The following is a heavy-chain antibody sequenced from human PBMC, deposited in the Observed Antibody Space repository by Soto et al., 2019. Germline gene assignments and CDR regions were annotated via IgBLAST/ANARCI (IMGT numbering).Heavy chain of an antibody. CDR2: INAGNGNT. D-gene: IGHD6-19*01. V-gene: IGHV1-3*01. CDR3: ARDLLRSGWYDY. J-gene: IGHJ4*02. Sequence: QVQLVQSGAEVKKPGASVKVSCKASGYTFTSYAMHWVRQAPGQRLEWMGWINAGNGNTKYSQKFHVRITITTDTSSSTAYMELSSLRSEDTAVYYCARDLLRSGWYDYWGQGTLVTVSS. CDR1: GYTFTSYA.